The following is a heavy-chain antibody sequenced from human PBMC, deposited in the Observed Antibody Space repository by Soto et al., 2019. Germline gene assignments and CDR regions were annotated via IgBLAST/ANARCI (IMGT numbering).Heavy chain of an antibody. J-gene: IGHJ6*02. D-gene: IGHD2-2*01. V-gene: IGHV1-46*01. CDR2: INPSGGST. CDR3: AREYCSSTSCSRLYHGMDV. Sequence: QVQLVQSGAEVKKPGASVKVSCKASGYTFTSYYMHWVRQAPGQGLEWMGIINPSGGSTSYAQKFQGRVTMTRDTSTSTVYMELSSLRSEDTAVYYCAREYCSSTSCSRLYHGMDVWGQGTTVTVSS. CDR1: GYTFTSYY.